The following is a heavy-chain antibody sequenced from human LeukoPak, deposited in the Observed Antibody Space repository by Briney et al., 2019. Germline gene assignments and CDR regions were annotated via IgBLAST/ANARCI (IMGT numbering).Heavy chain of an antibody. Sequence: GGSLRLSCAASGFTFSTYAMTWVRQAPGKGLEWVSVISASGTAHYADSMRGRFTISRDTPKNTLYLQMNSLRAEDTAVYYCARDRSVRYFDYWGQGALVTVSS. CDR2: ISASGTA. J-gene: IGHJ4*02. CDR3: ARDRSVRYFDY. D-gene: IGHD2-15*01. V-gene: IGHV3-23*01. CDR1: GFTFSTYA.